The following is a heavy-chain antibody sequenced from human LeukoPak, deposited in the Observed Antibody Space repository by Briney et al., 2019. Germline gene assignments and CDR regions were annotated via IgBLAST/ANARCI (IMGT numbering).Heavy chain of an antibody. V-gene: IGHV3-23*01. J-gene: IGHJ4*02. D-gene: IGHD3-3*01. CDR2: ISGSDGST. Sequence: GGSLRLSCAASGFTFSNYAMTWVRQAPRKGLEWVSTISGSDGSTYYADSVKGRFTISRDNSRNTLYLQMNSLRAEDTALYYCATPISIRVVPAGYWGRGTRVTV. CDR3: ATPISIRVVPAGY. CDR1: GFTFSNYA.